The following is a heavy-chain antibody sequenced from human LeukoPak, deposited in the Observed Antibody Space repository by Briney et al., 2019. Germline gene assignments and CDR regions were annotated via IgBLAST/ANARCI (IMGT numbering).Heavy chain of an antibody. CDR2: VKSKTDGGTT. CDR1: GFTFSNAW. Sequence: GGSLRLSCAASGFTFSNAWVSWVRQAPGKGLEWVGRVKSKTDGGTTDYAAPVKGRFTISRDDLKNTLYLQMNNLKSEDTAVYYCTRDDGYFDYWGQGTQVTASS. CDR3: TRDDGYFDY. J-gene: IGHJ4*02. V-gene: IGHV3-15*01.